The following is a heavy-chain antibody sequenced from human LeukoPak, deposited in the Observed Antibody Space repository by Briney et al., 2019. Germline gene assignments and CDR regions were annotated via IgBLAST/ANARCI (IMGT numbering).Heavy chain of an antibody. CDR2: IYHSGST. Sequence: PSETLSLTCAVSGYSISTAYYWGWIRQPPGKGLEWIGSIYHSGSTYYNPSLKSRVTISVDMSKNQFSLKLRSVTAADTAVFYCVKQGSEYSNSAYFDYWGQGTLVTVSS. J-gene: IGHJ4*02. V-gene: IGHV4-38-2*01. CDR3: VKQGSEYSNSAYFDY. D-gene: IGHD6-6*01. CDR1: GYSISTAYY.